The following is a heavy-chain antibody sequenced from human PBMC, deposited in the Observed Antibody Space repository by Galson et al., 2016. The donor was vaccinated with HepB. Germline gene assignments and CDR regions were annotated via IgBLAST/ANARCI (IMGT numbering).Heavy chain of an antibody. D-gene: IGHD5-12*01. J-gene: IGHJ4*02. Sequence: SVKVSCKASGYTFSSYGISWVRQAPGQGLEWMGWISAYNGNTNYAQKLQGRVTMTTDTSTSTAYMELRSLRSDDTAVYYCARLGSDMRGYVYFDYWGQETLVTVSS. CDR2: ISAYNGNT. CDR1: GYTFSSYG. V-gene: IGHV1-18*01. CDR3: ARLGSDMRGYVYFDY.